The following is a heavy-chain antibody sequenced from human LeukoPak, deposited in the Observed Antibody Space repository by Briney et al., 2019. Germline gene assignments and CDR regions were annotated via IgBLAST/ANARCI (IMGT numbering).Heavy chain of an antibody. V-gene: IGHV3-30-3*01. CDR3: AKVGGTIVTPHAFDI. D-gene: IGHD3-16*02. J-gene: IGHJ3*02. Sequence: HPGRSLRLSCAASGFTFSSYAMHWVRQAPGKGLEWVAVISYDGSKKYYADAVKGRFTISRDNSKNTLYLQMNSLRAEDTAVYYCAKVGGTIVTPHAFDIWGQGTMVTVSS. CDR1: GFTFSSYA. CDR2: ISYDGSKK.